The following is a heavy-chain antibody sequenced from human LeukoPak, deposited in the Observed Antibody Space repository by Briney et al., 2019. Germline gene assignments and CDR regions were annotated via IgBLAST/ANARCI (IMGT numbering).Heavy chain of an antibody. J-gene: IGHJ4*02. V-gene: IGHV3-23*01. CDR2: ISGSGDST. CDR1: GFTFSSYG. CDR3: AKVASGSYYNWPFDY. D-gene: IGHD1-26*01. Sequence: GGSLRLSCAASGFTFSSYGMSWVCQAPGKGLEWVSAISGSGDSTYYADSVKGRFTISRDNSKNTLYLQMNSLRAEDTAVYYCAKVASGSYYNWPFDYWGQGTLVTVSS.